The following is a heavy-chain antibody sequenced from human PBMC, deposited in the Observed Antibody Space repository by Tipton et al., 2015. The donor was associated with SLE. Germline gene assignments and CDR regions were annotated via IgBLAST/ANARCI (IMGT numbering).Heavy chain of an antibody. J-gene: IGHJ4*02. CDR3: ATASPLYSGYKQNFDF. Sequence: SLRLSCAASGFTFSSYAMHWVRQAPGKGLEWVAVISYDGSNIYYADSVKGRFTISRDNSKSTLYLQMNGLRPEDTAVYYCATASPLYSGYKQNFDFWGRGTLVSVSS. CDR1: GFTFSSYA. CDR2: ISYDGSNI. D-gene: IGHD5-12*01. V-gene: IGHV3-30*04.